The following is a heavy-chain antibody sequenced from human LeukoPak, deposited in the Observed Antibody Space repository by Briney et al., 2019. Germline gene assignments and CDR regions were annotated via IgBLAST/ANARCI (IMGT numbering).Heavy chain of an antibody. Sequence: GSLRLSCAASGFTFSSYAMHWVRQAPGKGLEWVAVISYDGSNKYYADSVKGRFTISRDNSKNTLYLQMNSLRAEDTAVYYCARDRGSSWYPPSYAFDIWGQGTMVTVSS. CDR3: ARDRGSSWYPPSYAFDI. J-gene: IGHJ3*02. CDR2: ISYDGSNK. CDR1: GFTFSSYA. V-gene: IGHV3-30-3*01. D-gene: IGHD6-13*01.